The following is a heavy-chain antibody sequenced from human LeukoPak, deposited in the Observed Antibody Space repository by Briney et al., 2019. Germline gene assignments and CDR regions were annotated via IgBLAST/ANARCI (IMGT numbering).Heavy chain of an antibody. Sequence: PSEILSLTCTVSGGSISSYYWSWIRQPPGKGLEWLGFIYYSGSTHYKPSLKSRGTISVDTSKNQYSLKLSSVTAADTAVYYCARSSESYDSSGYYSYYFDYWGQGTLVTVSS. V-gene: IGHV4-59*01. D-gene: IGHD3-22*01. CDR1: GGSISSYY. CDR3: ARSSESYDSSGYYSYYFDY. J-gene: IGHJ4*02. CDR2: IYYSGST.